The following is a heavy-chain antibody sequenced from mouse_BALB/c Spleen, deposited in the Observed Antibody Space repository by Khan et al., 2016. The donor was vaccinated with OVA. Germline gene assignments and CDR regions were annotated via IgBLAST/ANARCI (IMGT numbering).Heavy chain of an antibody. V-gene: IGHV1-4*01. CDR2: INPSNDYT. D-gene: IGHD2-14*01. CDR3: VRDGAYHRNDGWFAY. Sequence: QIQLVQSGAELARPGASVKMSCKASGYTFTSYTIHWIKKRPGQGLEWIGYINPSNDYTNYNQKFKDKATLTTDKSSTTAYPRLSSLTSDDSAVYNCVRDGAYHRNDGWFAYWGQGTLVTVSA. CDR1: GYTFTSYT. J-gene: IGHJ3*01.